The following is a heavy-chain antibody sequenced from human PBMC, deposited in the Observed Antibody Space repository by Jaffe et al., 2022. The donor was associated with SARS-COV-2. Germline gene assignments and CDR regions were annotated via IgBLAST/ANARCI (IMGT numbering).Heavy chain of an antibody. V-gene: IGHV4-39*01. CDR1: GGSISGSHYY. D-gene: IGHD2-21*02. J-gene: IGHJ4*02. CDR2: MYYSGSS. Sequence: QLQLQESGPGLVKPSETLSLTCSVSGGSISGSHYYWGWFRQPPGKGLEWIGSMYYSGSSSGYNPSLKSRVTISVDTSTNQFSLKLTTVTAEDTAVYYCARLTISGGDPIDCWGRGTLVTVSS. CDR3: ARLTISGGDPIDC.